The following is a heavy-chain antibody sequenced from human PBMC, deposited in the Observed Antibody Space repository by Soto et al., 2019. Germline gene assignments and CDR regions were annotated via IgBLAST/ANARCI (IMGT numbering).Heavy chain of an antibody. D-gene: IGHD3-22*01. CDR2: IYYSGST. CDR3: ARACYYDAYGMDV. CDR1: GGSISSYY. V-gene: IGHV4-59*01. J-gene: IGHJ6*02. Sequence: ASETLSLTCTVSGGSISSYYWSWIRQPPGKGLEWIGYIYYSGSTNYNPSLKSRVTISVDTSKNQFSLKLSSVTAADTAVYYCARACYYDAYGMDVWGQGTTVTVSS.